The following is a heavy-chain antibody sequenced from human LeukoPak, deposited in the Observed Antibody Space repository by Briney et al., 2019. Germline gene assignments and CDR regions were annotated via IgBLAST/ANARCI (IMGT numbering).Heavy chain of an antibody. D-gene: IGHD5-18*01. CDR3: ARHLRLWQNWFDP. CDR1: GYSFTNYW. CDR2: IYPGDSDT. Sequence: GESLKISCKGSGYSFTNYWIGWVRQMPGKGPECMGIIYPGDSDTRYSPSFQGQVTISADKSISTAYLQWSSLKASDTAMYYCARHLRLWQNWFDPWGQGTLVTVSS. J-gene: IGHJ5*02. V-gene: IGHV5-51*01.